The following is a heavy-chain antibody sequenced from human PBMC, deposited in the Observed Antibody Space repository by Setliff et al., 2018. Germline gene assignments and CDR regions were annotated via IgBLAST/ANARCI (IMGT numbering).Heavy chain of an antibody. CDR1: GYRFTSNW. V-gene: IGHV5-51*01. CDR2: IYPGDSDT. Sequence: PGESLKISCKGSGYRFTSNWIGWVRQMPGKGLEWVGVIYPGDSDTRYNPSFRGQVTISADKSISTAYLQWSSLKASDTAMYYCARLSPYGDDAFDIWGQGTMVTVSS. CDR3: ARLSPYGDDAFDI. D-gene: IGHD4-17*01. J-gene: IGHJ3*02.